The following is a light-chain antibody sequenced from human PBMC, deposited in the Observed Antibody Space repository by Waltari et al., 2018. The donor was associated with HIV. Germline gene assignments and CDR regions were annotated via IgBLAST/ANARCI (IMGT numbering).Light chain of an antibody. Sequence: QSALTQPRSVSGSPGQSVTISCTGTSSDVGGYNYVSWYQQHPGKAPKLMIYDLSKRPSGVPDRCSGSKSGNTASLTISGPQAEDEADYYCCSYAGSSTFLFGTGTKVTVL. CDR3: CSYAGSSTFL. V-gene: IGLV2-11*01. CDR1: SSDVGGYNY. J-gene: IGLJ1*01. CDR2: DLS.